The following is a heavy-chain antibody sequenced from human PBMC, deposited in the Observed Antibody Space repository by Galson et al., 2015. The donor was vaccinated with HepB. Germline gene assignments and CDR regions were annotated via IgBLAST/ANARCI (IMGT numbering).Heavy chain of an antibody. V-gene: IGHV4-34*01. CDR2: INHSGST. CDR1: GGSFSGYY. CDR3: ARVGGVLFLEWLPRGNWFDP. D-gene: IGHD3-3*01. J-gene: IGHJ5*02. Sequence: ETLSLTCAVYGGSFSGYYWSWIRQPPGKGLEWIGEINHSGSTNYNPSLKSRVTISVDTSKNQFSLKLSSVTAADTAVYYCARVGGVLFLEWLPRGNWFDPWGQGTLVTVPS.